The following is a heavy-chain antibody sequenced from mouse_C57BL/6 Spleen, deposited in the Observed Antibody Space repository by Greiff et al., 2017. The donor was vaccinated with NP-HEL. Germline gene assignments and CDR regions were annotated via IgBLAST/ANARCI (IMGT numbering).Heavy chain of an antibody. CDR2: IYPGSGNT. Sequence: VQLQQSGAELVRPGASVKLSCKASGYTFTDYYINWVKQRPGQGLEWIARIYPGSGNTYYNEKFKGKATLTAEKSSSTAYMQLSSLTSEDSAVYFCARAPLFITTVVADFDYWGQGTTLTVSS. J-gene: IGHJ2*01. CDR1: GYTFTDYY. CDR3: ARAPLFITTVVADFDY. D-gene: IGHD1-1*01. V-gene: IGHV1-76*01.